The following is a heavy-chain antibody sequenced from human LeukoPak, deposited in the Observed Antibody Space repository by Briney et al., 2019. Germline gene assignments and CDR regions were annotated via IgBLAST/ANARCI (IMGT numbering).Heavy chain of an antibody. V-gene: IGHV4-39*01. J-gene: IGHJ4*02. CDR3: ARYRVGAYCGGDCYSSDY. CDR2: IYYSGST. Sequence: SETLSLTCAVYGGSFSGYYWGWIRQPPGKGLEWIGSIYYSGSTYYNPSLKSRVTISVDTSKNQFSLKLSSVTAADTAVYYCARYRVGAYCGGDCYSSDYWGQGTLVTVSS. CDR1: GGSFSGYY. D-gene: IGHD2-21*02.